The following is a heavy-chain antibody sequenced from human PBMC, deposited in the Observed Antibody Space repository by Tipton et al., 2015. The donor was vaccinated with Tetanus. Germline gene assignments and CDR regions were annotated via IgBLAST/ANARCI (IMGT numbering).Heavy chain of an antibody. CDR1: GFSLSSGAYY. CDR3: AGRLGLIRPIDP. Sequence: LRLSCSVSGFSLSSGAYYWTWIRQHPGKGLEWLGSIFYTGSTYYNPSLKSRLTISVETSKKQISLKLSSVTAADTAVYYCAGRLGLIRPIDPWGQGTQVIVSS. D-gene: IGHD3-16*01. J-gene: IGHJ5*02. CDR2: IFYTGST. V-gene: IGHV4-31*02.